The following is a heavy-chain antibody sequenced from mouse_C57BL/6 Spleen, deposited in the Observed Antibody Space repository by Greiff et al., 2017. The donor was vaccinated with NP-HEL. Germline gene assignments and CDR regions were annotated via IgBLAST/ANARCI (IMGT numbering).Heavy chain of an antibody. V-gene: IGHV1-4*01. CDR2: INPSSGYT. D-gene: IGHD2-1*01. J-gene: IGHJ4*01. CDR1: GYTFTSYT. CDR3: ARGIYGNYQDYAMDY. Sequence: VQRVESGAELARPGASVKMSCKASGYTFTSYTMHWVKQRPGQGLEWIGYINPSSGYTKYNQKFKDKATLTADKSSSTAYMQLSSLTSEDSAVYYCARGIYGNYQDYAMDYWGQGTSVTVSS.